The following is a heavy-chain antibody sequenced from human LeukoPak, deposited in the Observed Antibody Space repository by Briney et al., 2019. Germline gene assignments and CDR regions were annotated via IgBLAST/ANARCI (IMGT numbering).Heavy chain of an antibody. CDR3: VKDRDFWSGLDV. CDR1: GFFFDDYG. D-gene: IGHD3-3*01. V-gene: IGHV3-9*01. J-gene: IGHJ6*02. Sequence: PGRSLRLSCAASGFFFDDYGMHWVRQVPGKGLEWVSGISWQSNTRKYADSVRGRFTISRDNAKNSPYLQMNSLKLEDTALYYCVKDRDFWSGLDVWGQGTMVTVS. CDR2: ISWQSNTR.